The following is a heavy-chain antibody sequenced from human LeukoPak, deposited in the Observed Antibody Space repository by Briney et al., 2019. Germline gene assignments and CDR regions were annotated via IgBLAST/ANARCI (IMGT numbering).Heavy chain of an antibody. CDR2: ISYDGSNK. CDR1: GFTFSSYG. V-gene: IGHV3-30*18. D-gene: IGHD5-18*01. CDR3: AKDPSQFSYGRPYDF. J-gene: IGHJ4*02. Sequence: GGSLRLSCAASGFTFSSYGMHWVRQAPGKGLEWVAVISYDGSNKYYADSVKGRFTISRDNSKNTLYLQMNSLRAEDTAVYYCAKDPSQFSYGRPYDFGGQGTLVTVSS.